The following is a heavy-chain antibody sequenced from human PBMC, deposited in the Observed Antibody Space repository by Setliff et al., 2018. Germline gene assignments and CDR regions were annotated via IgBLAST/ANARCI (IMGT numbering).Heavy chain of an antibody. D-gene: IGHD3-3*01. J-gene: IGHJ6*03. V-gene: IGHV1-8*03. CDR2: MNPNSGNT. CDR1: GYTFTSYD. Sequence: GASVKVSCKASGYTFTSYDINWVRQATGQGLEWMGWMNPNSGNTGYAQKFQGRATITRNTSISTAYMELSSLRSEDTAVYYCARSGGGYDFWSGYLVSHYYYYYYMDVWGKGTTVTVSS. CDR3: ARSGGGYDFWSGYLVSHYYYYYYMDV.